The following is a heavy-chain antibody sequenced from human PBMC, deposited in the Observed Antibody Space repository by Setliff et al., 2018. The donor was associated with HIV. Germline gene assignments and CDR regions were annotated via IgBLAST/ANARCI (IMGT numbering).Heavy chain of an antibody. J-gene: IGHJ4*02. V-gene: IGHV1-46*01. CDR1: GYIFTNYY. CDR2: INPGGGTT. Sequence: ASVKVSCKASGYIFTNYYVHWVRQAPGQGLEWMGIINPGGGTTSYPRKFRDKVTLTRDTSTSTVYMELTYLTSEDTAVYYCAREKTWLRFLDYWGQGTLVTVSS. D-gene: IGHD5-12*01. CDR3: AREKTWLRFLDY.